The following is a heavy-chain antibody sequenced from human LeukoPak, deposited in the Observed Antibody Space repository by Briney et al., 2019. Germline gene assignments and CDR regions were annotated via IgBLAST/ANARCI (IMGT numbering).Heavy chain of an antibody. D-gene: IGHD3-3*01. CDR3: ATGGGWEPSSGVVTHIDV. Sequence: GGSLRLSCAASGFMFSGYWMHWVRQGPEKGLELVSRTDNDGNGIIYAASVKGRFTTSRDNAKNTLYLQMSSLRVEDTAVYYCATGGGWEPSSGVVTHIDVWGKGTTVTVSS. V-gene: IGHV3-74*01. CDR1: GFMFSGYW. J-gene: IGHJ6*03. CDR2: TDNDGNGI.